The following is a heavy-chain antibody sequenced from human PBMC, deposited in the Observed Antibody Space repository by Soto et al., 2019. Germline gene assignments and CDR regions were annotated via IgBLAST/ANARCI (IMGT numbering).Heavy chain of an antibody. CDR3: ARGGDYYDSSGYLSAGHYGMDV. Sequence: QLQLQESGSGLVKPSQTLSLTCAVSGGSISSGGYSWSWIRQPPGKGLEWIGYIYHSGSTYYNPSLKSRVTISVDRSKNQFSLKLGSVTAADTAVYYCARGGDYYDSSGYLSAGHYGMDVWGQGTTVTVSS. J-gene: IGHJ6*02. V-gene: IGHV4-30-2*01. CDR2: IYHSGST. D-gene: IGHD3-22*01. CDR1: GGSISSGGYS.